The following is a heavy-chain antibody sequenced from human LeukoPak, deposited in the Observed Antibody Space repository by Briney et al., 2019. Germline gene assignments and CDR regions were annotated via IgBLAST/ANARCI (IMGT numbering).Heavy chain of an antibody. CDR3: ARSRAVADSSWWLTDLDY. V-gene: IGHV7-4-1*02. CDR2: INTNTGNP. D-gene: IGHD6-13*01. Sequence: GASVKVSCKASGYNFTSYAMNWVRQAPGQGLEWMGWINTNTGNPTYAQGFTGRFVFSLDTSVSTAYVQISSLKAEDTAVFYCARSRAVADSSWWLTDLDYWGQGTLVTVSS. J-gene: IGHJ4*02. CDR1: GYNFTSYA.